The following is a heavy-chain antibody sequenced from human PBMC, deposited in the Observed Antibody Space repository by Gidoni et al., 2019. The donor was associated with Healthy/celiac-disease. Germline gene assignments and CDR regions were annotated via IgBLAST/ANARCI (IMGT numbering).Heavy chain of an antibody. J-gene: IGHJ6*03. CDR3: ARGRSIAAAGRYYYYYMDV. V-gene: IGHV4-34*01. CDR1: GGSFSGYS. CDR2: INHSGST. D-gene: IGHD6-13*01. Sequence: QVQLQQWGAGLLKPSETLSLTCAAYGGSFSGYSWSWIRQPPGKGLEWIGEINHSGSTNYNPALKNRVTISVDTSKNQFSLKLSSVTAADTAVYYCARGRSIAAAGRYYYYYMDVWGKGTTVTVSS.